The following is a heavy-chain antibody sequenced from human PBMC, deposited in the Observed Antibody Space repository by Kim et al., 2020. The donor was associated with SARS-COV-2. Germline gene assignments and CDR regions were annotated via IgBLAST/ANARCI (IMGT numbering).Heavy chain of an antibody. CDR2: IYHSGST. D-gene: IGHD1-7*01. Sequence: SETLSLTCAVSGGSISSSNWWSWVRQPPGKGLEWIGEIYHSGSTNYNPSLKSRVTISVDKSKNQFSLKLSSVTAADTAVYYCARDSPRNNWNYAGNEGYGMDVWGQGTTVTVSS. J-gene: IGHJ6*02. CDR1: GGSISSSNW. V-gene: IGHV4-4*02. CDR3: ARDSPRNNWNYAGNEGYGMDV.